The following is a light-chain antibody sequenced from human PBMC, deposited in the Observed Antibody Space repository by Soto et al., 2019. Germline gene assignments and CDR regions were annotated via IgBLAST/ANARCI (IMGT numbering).Light chain of an antibody. Sequence: EIVMTQSPATLSVSPGERATLSCRASQSVSSNLAWYQQKPAQAPRLLIYGASTRATGIPARFSGSGSGTESTLTISSLQSEDFAVYYCQQYNNWPRTFGQGTKVEIK. CDR3: QQYNNWPRT. CDR1: QSVSSN. CDR2: GAS. J-gene: IGKJ1*01. V-gene: IGKV3-15*01.